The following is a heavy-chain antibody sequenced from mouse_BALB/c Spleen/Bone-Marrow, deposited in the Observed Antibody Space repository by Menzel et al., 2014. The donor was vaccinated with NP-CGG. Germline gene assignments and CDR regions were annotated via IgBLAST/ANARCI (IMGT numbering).Heavy chain of an antibody. CDR3: TRGRTWDFDY. CDR2: INPSNGGT. J-gene: IGHJ2*01. CDR1: GYTFXSYY. Sequence: VQLQQSGAELVKPGASVKLSCKASGYTFXSYYMYWVKQRPGQGLEWIGEINPSNGGTNFNEKFKSRATLTVDKSSSTAYMQPSSLTSEDSAVYYCTRGRTWDFDYWGQGTTLTVSS. V-gene: IGHV1S81*02. D-gene: IGHD4-1*01.